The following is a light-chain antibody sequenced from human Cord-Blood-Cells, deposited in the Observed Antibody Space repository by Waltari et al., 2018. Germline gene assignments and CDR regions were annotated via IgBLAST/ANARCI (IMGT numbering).Light chain of an antibody. Sequence: QSALTQPRSVSGSPGQSVTIPCTGTSSDVGGYNYVPWYQQHPGKPPKLMIYDVSKRPSGVPDRFSGSKSGNTASLTISGLQAEDEADYYCCSYAGSYTLFGGGTKLTVL. CDR2: DVS. CDR1: SSDVGGYNY. CDR3: CSYAGSYTL. J-gene: IGLJ3*02. V-gene: IGLV2-11*01.